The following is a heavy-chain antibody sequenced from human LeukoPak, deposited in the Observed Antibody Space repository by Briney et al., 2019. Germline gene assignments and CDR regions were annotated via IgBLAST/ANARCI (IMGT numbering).Heavy chain of an antibody. CDR1: GFTFSTYW. Sequence: GGSLRLSCAASGFTFSTYWMNWLRQAPGKGLEWVANIKQDGSDKYYVDSVKGRFTLSRDSAKNSLYLQMNSLRAEDTAVYYCARAEWSNWYFDLWGRGTLVTVSS. CDR3: ARAEWSNWYFDL. D-gene: IGHD3-3*01. J-gene: IGHJ2*01. CDR2: IKQDGSDK. V-gene: IGHV3-7*03.